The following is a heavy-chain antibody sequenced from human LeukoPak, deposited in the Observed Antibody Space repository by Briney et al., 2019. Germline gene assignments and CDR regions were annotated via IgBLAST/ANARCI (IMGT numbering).Heavy chain of an antibody. CDR1: GFTVSDYY. J-gene: IGHJ4*02. CDR3: ARGGAFYWNPRY. Sequence: GGSLRLSRVASGFTVSDYYMSWVRHAPGKGLEWVSLLYTDDTTIYADSVEGRFTISRDDSKNTIYLHMTTLRGEDTAVYYCARGGAFYWNPRYWGQGTLVTVSS. D-gene: IGHD1-1*01. V-gene: IGHV3-53*01. CDR2: LYTDDTT.